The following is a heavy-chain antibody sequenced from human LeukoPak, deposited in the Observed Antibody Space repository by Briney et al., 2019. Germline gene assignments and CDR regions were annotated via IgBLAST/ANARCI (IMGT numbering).Heavy chain of an antibody. Sequence: GGSLRLSCAASGFIFSDYSMNWVRQAPGKGLEWVASITRSSSGINYVDSVKGRYTISRDNAKNSLYLQMNSLRAEETAVYYCARDVVYGMDVWGQGTTVTVSS. CDR2: ITRSSSGI. D-gene: IGHD2-8*02. J-gene: IGHJ6*02. CDR3: ARDVVYGMDV. CDR1: GFIFSDYS. V-gene: IGHV3-21*01.